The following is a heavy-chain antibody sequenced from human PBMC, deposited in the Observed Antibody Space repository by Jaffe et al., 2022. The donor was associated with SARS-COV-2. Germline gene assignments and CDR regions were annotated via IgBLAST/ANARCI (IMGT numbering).Heavy chain of an antibody. D-gene: IGHD2-2*01. J-gene: IGHJ5*02. V-gene: IGHV1-3*01. Sequence: QVQLVQSGAEVKKPGASVKVSCKASGYTFTSYAMHWVRQAPGQRLEWMGWINAGNGNTKYSQKFQGRVTITRDTSASTAYMELSSLRSEDTAVYYCARSTSCPPCRSGWFDPWGQGTLVTVSS. CDR2: INAGNGNT. CDR1: GYTFTSYA. CDR3: ARSTSCPPCRSGWFDP.